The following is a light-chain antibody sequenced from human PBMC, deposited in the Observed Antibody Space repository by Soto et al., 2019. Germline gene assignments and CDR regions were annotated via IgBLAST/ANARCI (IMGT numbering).Light chain of an antibody. J-gene: IGKJ1*01. Sequence: DIQMTQSPSTLSASIGDRVTIPCPASQSISIWLAWYQHKPCNTPKLLIYHASSLESGIPSRFSGSGYGTEFTLTISSLQPDDFATYYCQQYNSYSWTFGQGTKVDIK. CDR1: QSISIW. V-gene: IGKV1-5*01. CDR3: QQYNSYSWT. CDR2: HAS.